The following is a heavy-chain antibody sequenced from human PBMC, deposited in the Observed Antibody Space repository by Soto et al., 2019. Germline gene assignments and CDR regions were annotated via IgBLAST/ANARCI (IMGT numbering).Heavy chain of an antibody. V-gene: IGHV4-39*01. CDR2: VYYGGSS. CDR3: ASGADTVITPFDY. D-gene: IGHD5-18*01. Sequence: PSETLSLTCTVSGGSIDTIIYYWAWIRQTPGRGLEWIGSVYYGGSSYYNPSLKSRVTISVDTSKSQFSLKLTSVTAADSAVYYCASGADTVITPFDYWGQGVPVTVPQ. J-gene: IGHJ4*02. CDR1: GGSIDTIIYY.